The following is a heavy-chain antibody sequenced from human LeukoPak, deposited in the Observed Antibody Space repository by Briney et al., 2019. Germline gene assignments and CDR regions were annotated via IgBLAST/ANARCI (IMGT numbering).Heavy chain of an antibody. J-gene: IGHJ4*02. D-gene: IGHD7-27*01. CDR1: GGTFSSYA. Sequence: GASVKVSCKASGGTFSSYAISWVRQAPGQGLEWMGGIIPIFGTANYAQKFQGRVTITTDEPTSTAYMELSSLRSEDTAVYYCARSAGDPTLGGVYFDYWGQGTLVTVSS. V-gene: IGHV1-69*05. CDR2: IIPIFGTA. CDR3: ARSAGDPTLGGVYFDY.